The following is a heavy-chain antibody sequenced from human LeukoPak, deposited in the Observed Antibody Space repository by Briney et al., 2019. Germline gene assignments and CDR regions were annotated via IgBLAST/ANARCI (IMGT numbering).Heavy chain of an antibody. CDR1: GFSLTNYW. J-gene: IGHJ4*02. CDR2: IKSDGSAT. D-gene: IGHD3-22*01. CDR3: ATDSSGQNSDY. Sequence: GGSLRLSCAASGFSLTNYWMHWVRQAPGKGLVWVAHIKSDGSATRYADSVKGRFTISRDNAMNTLYLQMNSLRAEDTAVYYCATDSSGQNSDYWGQGTLVTVSS. V-gene: IGHV3-74*01.